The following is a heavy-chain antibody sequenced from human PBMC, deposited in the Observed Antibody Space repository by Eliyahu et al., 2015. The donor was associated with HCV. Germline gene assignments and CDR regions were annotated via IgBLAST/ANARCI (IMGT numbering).Heavy chain of an antibody. CDR2: INPNSGGT. Sequence: HWVRQAPGQGLEWMGWINPNSGGTNYAQKFQGRVTMTRDTSISTAYMELSRLRSDDTAVYYCAGNFDYYYYYMDVWGKGTTVTVSS. CDR3: AGNFDYYYYYMDV. J-gene: IGHJ6*03. V-gene: IGHV1-2*02.